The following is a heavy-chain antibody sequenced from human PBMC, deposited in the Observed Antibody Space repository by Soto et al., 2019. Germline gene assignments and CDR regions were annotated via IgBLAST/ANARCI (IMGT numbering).Heavy chain of an antibody. CDR2: IIPFFHAP. J-gene: IGHJ6*02. CDR1: GGTFGKNA. CDR3: AKSRAAASRRDGIDY. Sequence: SVKVSCKASGGTFGKNAFSWVRQAPGQGLEWMGGIIPFFHAPNYAQKFQGRVTITADKSMNMVFMEMSSLRSEDTAIYYCAKSRAAASRRDGIDYWGQGTTVTVSS. D-gene: IGHD6-25*01. V-gene: IGHV1-69*06.